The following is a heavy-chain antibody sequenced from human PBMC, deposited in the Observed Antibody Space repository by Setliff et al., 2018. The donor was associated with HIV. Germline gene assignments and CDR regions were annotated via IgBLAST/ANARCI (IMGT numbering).Heavy chain of an antibody. CDR1: GGSFTNYF. J-gene: IGHJ3*02. CDR2: INHRGRT. V-gene: IGHV4-34*01. Sequence: PSETLSLTCAVYGGSFTNYFWSWIRQSPGKGLEWIGEINHRGRTKYNPSLKSRVTMSVDTSKNQFSLKLKSVTAADTAVYYCAREDTTGYSSLSAFDIWGQGTLVTVSS. CDR3: AREDTTGYSSLSAFDI. D-gene: IGHD3-22*01.